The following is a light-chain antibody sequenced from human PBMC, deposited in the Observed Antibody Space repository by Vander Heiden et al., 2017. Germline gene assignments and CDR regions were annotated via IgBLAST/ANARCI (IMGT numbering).Light chain of an antibody. CDR3: MQGLQTPWT. CDR2: LGS. V-gene: IGKV2-28*01. J-gene: IGKJ1*01. CDR1: KIRLHSNGYNY. Sequence: ETVRTQSRVSVPVTTGEPACISYTTSKIRLHSNGYNYLDWYLQKPGQSPQLLIYLGSNRASGVPDRFSGSGSGRDFTLKISRVEAEDVGVYYCMQGLQTPWTFGQGTKVEI.